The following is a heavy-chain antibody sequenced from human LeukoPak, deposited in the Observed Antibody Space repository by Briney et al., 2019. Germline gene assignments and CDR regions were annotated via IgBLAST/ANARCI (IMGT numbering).Heavy chain of an antibody. CDR2: INHSGST. Sequence: PSVTLSLTCAVYGGSFSGYYWSWIRQPPGKGLEWIGEINHSGSTNYNPSLKSRVTISVDTSKNQFSLKLSSVTAADTAVYYCARAAYDYGDYRAFDYWGQGTLVTVSS. J-gene: IGHJ4*02. V-gene: IGHV4-34*01. D-gene: IGHD4-17*01. CDR3: ARAAYDYGDYRAFDY. CDR1: GGSFSGYY.